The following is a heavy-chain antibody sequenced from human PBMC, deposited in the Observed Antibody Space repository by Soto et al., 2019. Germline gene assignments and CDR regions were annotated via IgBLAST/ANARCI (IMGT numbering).Heavy chain of an antibody. Sequence: QVQLQESGPGLVKPPQTLSLTCTVSGGSISRRGYFWSWIRQHPGKGLERIGYIYDSGSTYYNPPRKSRVYLSVDTSKNQYSLNLTSVNAAVKVMYYFAGSSRAYFDYWGQGTLGTVSS. CDR2: IYDSGST. J-gene: IGHJ4*02. CDR1: GGSISRRGYF. V-gene: IGHV4-31*03. CDR3: AGSSRAYFDY.